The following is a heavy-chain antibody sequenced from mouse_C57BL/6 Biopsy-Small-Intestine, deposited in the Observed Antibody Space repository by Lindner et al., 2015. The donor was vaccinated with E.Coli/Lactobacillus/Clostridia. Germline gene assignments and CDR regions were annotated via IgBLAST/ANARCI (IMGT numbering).Heavy chain of an antibody. CDR2: IDPSDSYT. V-gene: IGHV1-50*01. CDR1: GYTFTSYW. D-gene: IGHD3-2*02. CDR3: ARGDSSGYAWFTY. Sequence: VQLQESGAELVKPGASVKLSCKASGYTFTSYWMQWVKQRPGQGLEWIGEIDPSDSYTNYNQKFKGKATLTVDTSSSTAYMQLSRLTSEDSAVYYCARGDSSGYAWFTYWGQGTLVTVSA. J-gene: IGHJ3*01.